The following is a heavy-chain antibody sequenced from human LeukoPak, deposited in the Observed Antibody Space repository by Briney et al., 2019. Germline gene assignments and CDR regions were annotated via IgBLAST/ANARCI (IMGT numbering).Heavy chain of an antibody. Sequence: PGGSLKLSCVASGSTFSTYAMMWVRQAPGKGLEWVSAIRASDGYTEYADSVKGRFTISRDNSKKTLYLQMRSLRAEDTAIYYCARDPNGDYIGAFDFGGQGTLVTVSS. CDR1: GSTFSTYA. CDR3: ARDPNGDYIGAFDF. CDR2: IRASDGYT. D-gene: IGHD4-17*01. V-gene: IGHV3-23*01. J-gene: IGHJ3*01.